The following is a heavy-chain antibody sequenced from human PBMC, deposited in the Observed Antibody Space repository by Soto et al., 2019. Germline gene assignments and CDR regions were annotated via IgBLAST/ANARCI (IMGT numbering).Heavy chain of an antibody. CDR1: GFTFSDYD. V-gene: IGHV3-30*18. D-gene: IGHD1-26*01. J-gene: IGHJ6*02. CDR2: ISNDGIKK. CDR3: AKSPQWVAKGGMDV. Sequence: QVQLVESGGGVVQPGGSLRLSCAASGFTFSDYDVHWVRQAPGKGLEWVAVISNDGIKKHYGESAKGRFTISRDNSKNTLYLQMNSLRTEDTAVYYCAKSPQWVAKGGMDVWGQGTTVTVSS.